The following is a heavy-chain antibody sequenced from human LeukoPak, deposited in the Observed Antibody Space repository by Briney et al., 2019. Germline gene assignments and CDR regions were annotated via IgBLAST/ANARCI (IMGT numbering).Heavy chain of an antibody. J-gene: IGHJ6*02. V-gene: IGHV3-21*01. CDR1: GFTFSSYS. D-gene: IGHD3-10*01. Sequence: GGSLRLSCAASGFTFSSYSMNWVRQAPGKGLEWVSSISSSGSYIYYADSVKGRFTISRDNAKNSLYLQMNSLRAEDTAVYYCAGFYANAPLNDRVKRGVLNCYYYYGMDVSGQGTTVTVSS. CDR2: ISSSGSYI. CDR3: AGFYANAPLNDRVKRGVLNCYYYYGMDV.